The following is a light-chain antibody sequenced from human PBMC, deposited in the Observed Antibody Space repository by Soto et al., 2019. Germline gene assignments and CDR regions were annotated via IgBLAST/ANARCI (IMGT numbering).Light chain of an antibody. J-gene: IGLJ1*01. CDR3: CSYTSSSTDV. CDR2: DVS. CDR1: SSDVGGYNY. V-gene: IGLV2-14*01. Sequence: QSALTQPASVSGSPGQSITISCTGTSSDVGGYNYVSWYQQHPGKAPKLMIYDVSNRPSGVPNRFSASKSGNTASLTISGLQAEEEADYYCCSYTSSSTDVFGTGTKLTVL.